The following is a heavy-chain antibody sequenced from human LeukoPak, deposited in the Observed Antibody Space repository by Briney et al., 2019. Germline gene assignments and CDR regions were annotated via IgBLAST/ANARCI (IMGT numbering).Heavy chain of an antibody. CDR3: ANPTHYYDSSGYYLGNY. V-gene: IGHV3-23*01. CDR2: ISGSGGST. CDR1: GFTFSSYA. D-gene: IGHD3-22*01. Sequence: GGSLRLSCAASGFTFSSYAMSWVRQAPGKGLEWVSAISGSGGSTCYADSVKGRFTISRDNSKNTLYLQMNSLRAEDTAVYYCANPTHYYDSSGYYLGNYWGQGTLVTVSS. J-gene: IGHJ4*02.